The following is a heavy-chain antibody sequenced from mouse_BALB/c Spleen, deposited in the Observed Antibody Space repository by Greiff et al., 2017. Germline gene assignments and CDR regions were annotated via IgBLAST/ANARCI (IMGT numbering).Heavy chain of an antibody. J-gene: IGHJ2*01. CDR3: ARQRETTAYFDY. V-gene: IGHV5-12-2*01. Sequence: EVKVVESGGGLVQPGGSLKLSCAASGFTFSSYTMSWVRQTPEKRLEWVAYISNGGGSTYYPDTVKGRFTISRDNAKKTLYLQMSSLKSEDTAMYYCARQRETTAYFDYWGQGTTLTVSS. CDR2: ISNGGGST. CDR1: GFTFSSYT. D-gene: IGHD1-2*01.